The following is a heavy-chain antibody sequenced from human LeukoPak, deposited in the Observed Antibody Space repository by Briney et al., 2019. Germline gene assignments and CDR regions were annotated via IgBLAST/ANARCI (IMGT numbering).Heavy chain of an antibody. J-gene: IGHJ4*02. CDR1: GYTFTDYY. D-gene: IGHD2-2*01. V-gene: IGHV1-2*06. Sequence: ASAKVSCKAPGYTFTDYYLHWVRQAPGQGLEWMGRINPNSGDTNYAQDFQDRVTMTRDTSITTAYMELSSLRSDDTAMYYCARRYLDYWGQGTLVTVSS. CDR2: INPNSGDT. CDR3: ARRYLDY.